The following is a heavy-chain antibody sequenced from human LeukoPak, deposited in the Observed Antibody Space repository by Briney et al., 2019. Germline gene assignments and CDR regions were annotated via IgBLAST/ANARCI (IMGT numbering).Heavy chain of an antibody. D-gene: IGHD3-10*01. J-gene: IGHJ3*02. Sequence: GASVKVSCKASGGTFISYAISWVRQAPGQGLEWMGWINPNSGGTNYAQEFQGRVTMTRDTSISTAYMELSRLRSDDTAVYYCAREIKGVDAFDIWGQGTMVTVSS. V-gene: IGHV1-2*02. CDR2: INPNSGGT. CDR3: AREIKGVDAFDI. CDR1: GGTFISYA.